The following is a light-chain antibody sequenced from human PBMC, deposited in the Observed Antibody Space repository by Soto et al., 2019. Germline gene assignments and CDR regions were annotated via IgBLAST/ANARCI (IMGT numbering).Light chain of an antibody. J-gene: IGKJ1*01. CDR3: QQYGSSRWT. V-gene: IGKV3-20*01. Sequence: VLTRSPGTLSLSPGGRATLSCRASQSVSTTYLAWYQQKPGQAPRLLIYGASSRATGIPDRFSGSGSGTDFTLTISRLEPEDFAVYYCQQYGSSRWTFSQGTKV. CDR2: GAS. CDR1: QSVSTTY.